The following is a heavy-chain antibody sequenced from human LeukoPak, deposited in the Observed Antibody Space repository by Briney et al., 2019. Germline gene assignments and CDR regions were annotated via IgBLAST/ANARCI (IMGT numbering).Heavy chain of an antibody. J-gene: IGHJ6*02. Sequence: SVKVSCKASGDSISNYAVSWVRQAPRQGFEWMGGIIPIFGTADYAQKFQGRVTITADQSTSTTYMALSSLKSEDTATYYCTTRACHAGGCSSSFYYYYGLHFWGQGTTVSVSS. CDR2: IIPIFGTA. CDR1: GDSISNYA. D-gene: IGHD3-16*01. CDR3: TTRACHAGGCSSSFYYYYGLHF. V-gene: IGHV1-69*13.